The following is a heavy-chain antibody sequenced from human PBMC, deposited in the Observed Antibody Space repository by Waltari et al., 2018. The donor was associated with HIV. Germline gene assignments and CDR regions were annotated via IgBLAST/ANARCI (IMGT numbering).Heavy chain of an antibody. V-gene: IGHV5-51*03. Sequence: EVQLVQSGAGVKKPGESMKISWRGSGYSFTSYWTAWARQMPGKGRELMGIIYPGDSDTKYSPSFQDQVTISADKSITTAYLQWRSLEASDSAIYYCARLGSYGSGSRPFFFDYWGQGTLVTVSS. CDR3: ARLGSYGSGSRPFFFDY. CDR2: IYPGDSDT. CDR1: GYSFTSYW. D-gene: IGHD3-10*01. J-gene: IGHJ4*02.